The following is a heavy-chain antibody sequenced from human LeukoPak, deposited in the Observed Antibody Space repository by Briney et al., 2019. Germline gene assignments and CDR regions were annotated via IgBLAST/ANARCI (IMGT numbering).Heavy chain of an antibody. CDR1: GYTITAYC. CDR2: INPNSGGT. Sequence: GASVKVSCKASGYTITAYCMYWVRQAPGQGLEWMGWINPNSGGTNYAQKFQGRVTMTRDTSISTAYMELSRLGSDDTAVYYCARGDYSRSSTDYWGQGTLVTVSS. CDR3: ARGDYSRSSTDY. V-gene: IGHV1-2*02. J-gene: IGHJ4*02. D-gene: IGHD6-6*01.